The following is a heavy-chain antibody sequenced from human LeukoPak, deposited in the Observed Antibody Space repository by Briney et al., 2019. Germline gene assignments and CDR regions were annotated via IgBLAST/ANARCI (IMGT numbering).Heavy chain of an antibody. D-gene: IGHD3-9*01. CDR2: IYYSGST. J-gene: IGHJ4*02. Sequence: SETLSLTCTVSGGSISSYYWSWIRQPPGKGLEWIGYIYYSGSTNYNPSLKSRVTISVDTSKNQFSLKLSSVTAADTAAYYCARVLRNYDILTGYYIPYYFDYWGQGTLVTVSS. V-gene: IGHV4-59*01. CDR1: GGSISSYY. CDR3: ARVLRNYDILTGYYIPYYFDY.